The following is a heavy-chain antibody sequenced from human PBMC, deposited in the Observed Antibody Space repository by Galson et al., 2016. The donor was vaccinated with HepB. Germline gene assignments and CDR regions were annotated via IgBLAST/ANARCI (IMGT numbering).Heavy chain of an antibody. V-gene: IGHV1-46*01. CDR3: ARGLRDRFYGDFLFEL. Sequence: SVKVSCKAPGFTFTRHSIHWVRQAPGQGLEWMGVIHPNDSRTDYAPRFQGRVTMTKDTSTTTVYLGRKSLRSEDTAVYCCARGLRDRFYGDFLFELWGQGTLVTVSS. D-gene: IGHD4-17*01. J-gene: IGHJ4*02. CDR1: GFTFTRHS. CDR2: IHPNDSRT.